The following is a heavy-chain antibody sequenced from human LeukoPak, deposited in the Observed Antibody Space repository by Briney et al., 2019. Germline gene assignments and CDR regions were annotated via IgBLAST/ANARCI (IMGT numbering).Heavy chain of an antibody. V-gene: IGHV3-7*01. D-gene: IGHD1-26*01. CDR3: ARDPYSGRYGDYYYYMDV. CDR2: IKQDGSEK. CDR1: GFTFSSYW. J-gene: IGHJ6*03. Sequence: GGSLRLSCAASGFTFSSYWMSWVRQAPGKGLEWVANIKQDGSEKYYVDSVKGRFTISRDNAKNSLYLQINSLRAEDTAVYYCARDPYSGRYGDYYYYMDVWGKGTTVTISS.